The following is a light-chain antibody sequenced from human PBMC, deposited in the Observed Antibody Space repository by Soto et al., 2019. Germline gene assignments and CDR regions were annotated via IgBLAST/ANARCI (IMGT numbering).Light chain of an antibody. J-gene: IGLJ1*01. Sequence: QSVLTQPPSVSGAPGQRVTISCTGSSYNIGAGYDVHWYQQLPGTAPKLLISGNSNRPSGVPDRFSGSKSGTSASLAITGLQAEDEADYYCQSYDSSLSGRVFGTGTKVTVL. CDR1: SYNIGAGYD. CDR3: QSYDSSLSGRV. V-gene: IGLV1-40*01. CDR2: GNS.